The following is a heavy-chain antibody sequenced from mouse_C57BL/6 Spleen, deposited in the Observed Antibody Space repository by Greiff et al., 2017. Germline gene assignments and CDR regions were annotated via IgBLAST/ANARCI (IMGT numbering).Heavy chain of an antibody. CDR2: ISDGGSYT. CDR1: GFTFSSYA. J-gene: IGHJ3*01. Sequence: EVQGVESGGGLVKPGGSLKLSCAASGFTFSSYAMSWVRQTPEKRLEWVATISDGGSYTYYPANVKGRFTISRDNAKNNLYLQMSHLKSEDTAMSYCARALHYGSSYWFAYWGQGTLVTVSA. D-gene: IGHD1-1*01. V-gene: IGHV5-4*01. CDR3: ARALHYGSSYWFAY.